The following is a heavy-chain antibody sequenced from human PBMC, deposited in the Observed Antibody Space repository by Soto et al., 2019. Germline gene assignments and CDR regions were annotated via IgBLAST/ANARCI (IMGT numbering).Heavy chain of an antibody. V-gene: IGHV5-10-1*01. CDR2: IDPSDSYT. CDR3: ARPGTIAAAGSRYYYYGMDV. Sequence: PGESLKISCKGSGYSFTSYWISWVRQMPGKGLEWMGRIDPSDSYTNYSPSFQGHVTISADKSISTAYLQWSSLKASDTAMYYCARPGTIAAAGSRYYYYGMDVWGQGTTVTV. J-gene: IGHJ6*02. CDR1: GYSFTSYW. D-gene: IGHD6-13*01.